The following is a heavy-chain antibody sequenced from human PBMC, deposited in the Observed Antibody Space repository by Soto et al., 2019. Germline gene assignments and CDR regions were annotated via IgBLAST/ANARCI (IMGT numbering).Heavy chain of an antibody. D-gene: IGHD2-21*02. CDR2: IYHSGST. J-gene: IGHJ2*01. Sequence: PSETLSLTCAVSGGSISSGGYSWSWIRQPPGKGLEWIGYIYHSGSTYYNPSLKSRVTISVDRSKNQFSLKLSTVTAADTAVYYCARGKFVVVTANWYFDLWGRGTLVTVSS. CDR3: ARGKFVVVTANWYFDL. V-gene: IGHV4-30-2*01. CDR1: GGSISSGGYS.